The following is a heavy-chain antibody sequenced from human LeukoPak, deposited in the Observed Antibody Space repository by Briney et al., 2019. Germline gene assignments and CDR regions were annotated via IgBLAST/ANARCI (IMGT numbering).Heavy chain of an antibody. J-gene: IGHJ6*03. V-gene: IGHV3-7*01. CDR2: IKQDESKK. Sequence: PGGSLRLSCAASRFTFSSYWMNWVRQAPGKGLEWVANIKQDESKKYYVDSVKGRFTISRDNAKKSLYLQMNNLRAEDTAVYYCARGGYCTSANCDTYSYYMDVWGKGTTVTVSS. CDR3: ARGGYCTSANCDTYSYYMDV. CDR1: RFTFSSYW. D-gene: IGHD2-2*01.